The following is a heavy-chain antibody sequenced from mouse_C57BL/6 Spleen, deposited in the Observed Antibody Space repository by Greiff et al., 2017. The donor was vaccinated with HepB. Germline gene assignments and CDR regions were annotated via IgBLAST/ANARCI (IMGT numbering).Heavy chain of an antibody. CDR2: IDPETGGT. Sequence: VQLQQSGAELVRPGASVTLSCKASGYTFTDYEMHWVKQTPVHGLEWIGAIDPETGGTAYNQKFKGKAILTADKSSSTAYMELRSLTSEDSAVYYGTRRRRGNYPFDYWGQGTTLTVSS. D-gene: IGHD2-1*01. V-gene: IGHV1-15*01. CDR1: GYTFTDYE. CDR3: TRRRRGNYPFDY. J-gene: IGHJ2*01.